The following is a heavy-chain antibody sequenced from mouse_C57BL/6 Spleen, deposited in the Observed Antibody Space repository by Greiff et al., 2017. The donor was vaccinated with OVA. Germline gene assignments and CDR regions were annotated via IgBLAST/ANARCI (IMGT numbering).Heavy chain of an antibody. J-gene: IGHJ3*01. CDR2: ISGGGGNT. Sequence: EVQGVESGGGLVKPGGSLKLSCAASGFTFSSYTMSWVRQTPEKRLEWVATISGGGGNTYYPDSVKGRFTISRDTAKNTLYLQMSSLRSEDTALDDCARGYGSSYAFAYWGQGTLVTVSA. CDR1: GFTFSSYT. D-gene: IGHD1-1*01. V-gene: IGHV5-9*01. CDR3: ARGYGSSYAFAY.